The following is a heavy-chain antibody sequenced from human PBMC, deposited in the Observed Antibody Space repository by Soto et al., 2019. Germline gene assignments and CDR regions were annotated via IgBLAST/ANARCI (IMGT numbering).Heavy chain of an antibody. D-gene: IGHD1-20*01. CDR2: FDPEDGET. J-gene: IGHJ5*02. CDR1: GYTLTELS. V-gene: IGHV1-24*01. Sequence: ASVKVSCKVSGYTLTELSMHWVRQAPGKGLEWMGGFDPEDGETIYAQKFQGRVTMTEDTSTDTAYMELSSLRSEDTAVYYCATGVLDNWKLRHWFDPRGKGTLVTVSS. CDR3: ATGVLDNWKLRHWFDP.